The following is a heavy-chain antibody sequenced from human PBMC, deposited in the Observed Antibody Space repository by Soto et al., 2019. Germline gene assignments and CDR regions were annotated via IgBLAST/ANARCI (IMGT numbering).Heavy chain of an antibody. V-gene: IGHV3-64*01. CDR1: GFTLSGYA. Sequence: EVQLAESGGGLAQPGGSLRLSCAASGFTLSGYAMDWVRQAPGKGLEYVSGISSSGVGTYYANSVQGRFTISRDNSKNTVYLQMGSLRPEDRAVYYCARSARSDFFYMDVWGKGHTVTVS. CDR2: ISSSGVGT. J-gene: IGHJ6*03. D-gene: IGHD3-10*01. CDR3: ARSARSDFFYMDV.